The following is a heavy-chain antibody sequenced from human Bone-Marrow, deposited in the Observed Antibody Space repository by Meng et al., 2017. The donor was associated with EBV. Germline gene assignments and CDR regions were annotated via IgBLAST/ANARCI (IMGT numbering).Heavy chain of an antibody. CDR1: GVTFSNAW. D-gene: IGHD3-3*01. CDR2: IKSKTNGGTT. J-gene: IGHJ4*02. CDR3: ATADYDFWSGQDC. Sequence: VQVGETGGGLVQPGVSLRLSCAASGVTFSNAWMSWVRPAPGKGLEWVGRIKSKTNGGTTDYAAPVKGRFTISRDDSKKTVYLQMNSLKTEDTAVYYCATADYDFWSGQDCWGQGTLVTVSS. V-gene: IGHV3-15*01.